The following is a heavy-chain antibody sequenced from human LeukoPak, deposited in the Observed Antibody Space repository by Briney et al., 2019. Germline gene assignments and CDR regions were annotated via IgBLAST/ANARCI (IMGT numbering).Heavy chain of an antibody. V-gene: IGHV1-18*01. Sequence: ASVKVSCMASGYTFTSYGISWVRQAPGQGLEWMGWISAYNGNTNYAQKLQGRVTMTTDTSTSTAYMELRSLRSDDTAVYYCARDQARQAAIRRTGYSYGHPLGYWGQGTLVTVSS. D-gene: IGHD5-18*01. CDR1: GYTFTSYG. J-gene: IGHJ4*02. CDR3: ARDQARQAAIRRTGYSYGHPLGY. CDR2: ISAYNGNT.